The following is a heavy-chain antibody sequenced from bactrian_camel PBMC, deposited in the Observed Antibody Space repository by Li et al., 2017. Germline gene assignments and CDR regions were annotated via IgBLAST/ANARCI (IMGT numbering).Heavy chain of an antibody. Sequence: HVQLVESGGGLVQPGGSLRLSCATSGFTFSRYSMTWVRQAPGKGLEWVASINSNGTWTNYTDSVKGRFTISRDNAKNTVYLQMNRLQPEDTALYYCASDPLLYVYHAWGKGTQVTVS. V-gene: IGHV3S6*01. J-gene: IGHJ6*01. CDR1: GFTFSRYS. D-gene: IGHD1*01. CDR2: INSNGTWT. CDR3: ASDPLLYVYHA.